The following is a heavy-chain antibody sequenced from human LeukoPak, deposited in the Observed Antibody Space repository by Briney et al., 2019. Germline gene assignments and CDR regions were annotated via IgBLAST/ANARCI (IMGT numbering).Heavy chain of an antibody. D-gene: IGHD1-26*01. J-gene: IGHJ4*02. CDR2: ISSSSSYI. V-gene: IGHV3-21*01. CDR1: GFTFCSYT. Sequence: PGGSLRLSCAASGFTFCSYTMNWVRQAPGEGLEWVSSISSSSSYIYYADSVKGRFTISRDNAKNSLYLQMNSLRAEDTAVYYCAREEYSGSYYFDYWGQGTLVTVSS. CDR3: AREEYSGSYYFDY.